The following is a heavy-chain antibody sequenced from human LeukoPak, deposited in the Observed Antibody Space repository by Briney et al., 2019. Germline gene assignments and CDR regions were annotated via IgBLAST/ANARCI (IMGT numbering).Heavy chain of an antibody. J-gene: IGHJ6*03. CDR2: IRYDGSNK. CDR3: ARDPYSGSYGNYYYYFMDV. CDR1: GFSFSSYG. D-gene: IGHD1-26*01. V-gene: IGHV3-30*02. Sequence: GGSLRLSCAGSGFSFSSYGMHWVRQAPGKGLEWVAFIRYDGSNKYYADSVKGRFTISRDSAKNSLYLQMNSLRAEDTAVYYCARDPYSGSYGNYYYYFMDVWGKGTTVTISS.